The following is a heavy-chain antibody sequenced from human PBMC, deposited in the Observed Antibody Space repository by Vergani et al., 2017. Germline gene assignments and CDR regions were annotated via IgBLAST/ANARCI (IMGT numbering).Heavy chain of an antibody. CDR1: GGSISSYY. D-gene: IGHD6-13*01. V-gene: IGHV4-59*01. Sequence: QVQLQESGPGLVKPSETLSLTCTVSGGSISSYYWSWIRQPPGKGLEWIGYIYYSGSTNYNPSLKGRVAISVYTSKNQFSLKLGSVTAADTAVYYCARVAAASGTDAFDIWGQGTMVTVSS. J-gene: IGHJ3*02. CDR3: ARVAAASGTDAFDI. CDR2: IYYSGST.